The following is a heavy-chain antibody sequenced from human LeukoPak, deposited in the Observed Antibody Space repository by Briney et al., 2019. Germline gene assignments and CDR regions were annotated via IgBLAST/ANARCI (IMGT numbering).Heavy chain of an antibody. J-gene: IGHJ4*02. V-gene: IGHV4-30-2*01. CDR3: ARGVVVPAAIGSDYYLDY. CDR2: IHHSGST. Sequence: SETLSLTCTVSGGSISSGGYAWSWIRQPPGKGLEWIGYIHHSGSTYYNPSLKSRVTISVDRSKNQFSLKLSSVTAADTAVYYCARGVVVPAAIGSDYYLDYWGQGTLVTVSS. CDR1: GGSISSGGYA. D-gene: IGHD2-2*02.